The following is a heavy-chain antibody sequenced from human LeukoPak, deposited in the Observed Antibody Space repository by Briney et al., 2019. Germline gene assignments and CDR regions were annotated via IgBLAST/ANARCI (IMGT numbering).Heavy chain of an antibody. Sequence: GGSLRLSCAASGFIFSDYYMSWIRQAPGKGLEWVSYISSSGSSIYYADSVKGRFTISRDNAKDSLYLQMNSLRAEDTAIYYCARDNYSYRLDLWGQGTLVTVSS. CDR2: ISSSGSSI. V-gene: IGHV3-11*01. D-gene: IGHD2-21*01. CDR1: GFIFSDYY. CDR3: ARDNYSYRLDL. J-gene: IGHJ5*02.